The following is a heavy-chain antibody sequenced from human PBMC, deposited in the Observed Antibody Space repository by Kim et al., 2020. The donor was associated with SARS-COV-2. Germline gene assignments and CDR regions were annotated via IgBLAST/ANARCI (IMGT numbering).Heavy chain of an antibody. CDR1: GFIFDDYA. CDR3: ARSRGYGLPPDES. D-gene: IGHD5-18*01. J-gene: IGHJ4*02. Sequence: GGSLRLFCAASGFIFDDYAMHWVRQAPGKGLEWVSGISWNSGSIAYGDSVKGRFTISRDNANNSLYLEMNRLRSEDTAFYYCARSRGYGLPPDESWGQGTLVTVSS. V-gene: IGHV3-9*01. CDR2: ISWNSGSI.